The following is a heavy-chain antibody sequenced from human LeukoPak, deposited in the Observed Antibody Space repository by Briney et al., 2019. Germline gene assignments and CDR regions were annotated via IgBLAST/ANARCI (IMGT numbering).Heavy chain of an antibody. D-gene: IGHD3-9*01. J-gene: IGHJ1*01. Sequence: GGSLRLSCAASGFTFSSHAMSWVRQAPGKGLEWVSAISGSGGSAYYADSVKGRFTISRDNSNNTLYLQMSSLRGEDTAIYYCARDPGRYFDWLFPTDEYFQHWGQGTLVTVSS. V-gene: IGHV3-23*01. CDR3: ARDPGRYFDWLFPTDEYFQH. CDR2: ISGSGGSA. CDR1: GFTFSSHA.